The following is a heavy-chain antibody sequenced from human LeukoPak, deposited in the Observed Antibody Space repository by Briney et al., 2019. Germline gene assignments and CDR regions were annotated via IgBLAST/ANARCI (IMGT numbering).Heavy chain of an antibody. CDR3: ARDSHYGSSGYYLVS. V-gene: IGHV4-31*01. Sequence: SETLSLTCSVSGVTIYSVEYNWSGIRQFPEKGLGWIGYIAQSGCTDYNRSIKSLVTISLGTFKNPYYLQLSSLTAADTALYYCARDSHYGSSGYYLVSWGPGTLVTVSS. J-gene: IGHJ4*02. CDR2: IAQSGCT. D-gene: IGHD3-22*01. CDR1: GVTIYSVEYN.